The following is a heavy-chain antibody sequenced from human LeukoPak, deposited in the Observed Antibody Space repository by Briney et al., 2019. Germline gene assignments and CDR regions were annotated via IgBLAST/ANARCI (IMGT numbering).Heavy chain of an antibody. J-gene: IGHJ4*02. V-gene: IGHV3-48*01. CDR1: GSSISSYY. CDR3: ARDSPRLSY. CDR2: INSGSTTI. Sequence: GTLSLTCTVSGSSISSYYWSWIRQPPGKGLEWISKINSGSTTIYYKDSVRGRFTISRDNAKNSLSLQMNNLRVEDTAVYYCARDSPRLSYWGQGTLVTVSS.